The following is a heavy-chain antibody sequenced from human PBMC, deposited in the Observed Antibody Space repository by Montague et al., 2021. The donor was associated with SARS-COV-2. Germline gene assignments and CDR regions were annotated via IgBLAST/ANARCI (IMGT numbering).Heavy chain of an antibody. V-gene: IGHV3-23*01. J-gene: IGHJ4*02. CDR2: ISGSADIT. D-gene: IGHD5-12*01. Sequence: SLRLSCAASGFTFRNYAMIWVRQAPGKGLEWVSGISGSADITYYVDSVKGRFTISRDNSKNTLYLQMNSLRAEDTAVYYCAKCLRFSGFDGNYFDSWGQGTLVTVSS. CDR1: GFTFRNYA. CDR3: AKCLRFSGFDGNYFDS.